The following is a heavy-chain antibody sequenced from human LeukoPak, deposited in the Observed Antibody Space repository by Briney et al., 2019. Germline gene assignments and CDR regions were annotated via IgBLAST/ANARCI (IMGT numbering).Heavy chain of an antibody. Sequence: SETLSLTCTVSGGSISSYYWSWIRQPPGKGLEWIGYIYYSGSTNYNPSLKSPVTISQDTSKNQFSLKLSSVTAADTALYYCAKNYDSSGYTTFAYWGRGTLITVSS. J-gene: IGHJ4*02. CDR1: GGSISSYY. V-gene: IGHV4-59*01. CDR2: IYYSGST. CDR3: AKNYDSSGYTTFAY. D-gene: IGHD3-22*01.